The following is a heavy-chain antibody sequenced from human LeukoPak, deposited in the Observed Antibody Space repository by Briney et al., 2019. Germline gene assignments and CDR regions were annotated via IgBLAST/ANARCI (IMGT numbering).Heavy chain of an antibody. CDR2: INPNSGGT. J-gene: IGHJ4*02. CDR1: GYTFTGYY. CDR3: ARGYYDGSGYYY. V-gene: IGHV1-2*06. D-gene: IGHD3-22*01. Sequence: ASVKVSCKASGYTFTGYYMHWVRQAPGQGLEWMGRINPNSGGTNYAQKFQGRVTMTRDTSISTAYMELSRLRSDDTAVYYCARGYYDGSGYYYWGQGTLVTVST.